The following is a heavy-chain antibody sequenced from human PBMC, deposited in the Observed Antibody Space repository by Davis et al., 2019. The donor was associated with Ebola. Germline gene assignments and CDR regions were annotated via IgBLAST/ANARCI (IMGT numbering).Heavy chain of an antibody. CDR2: IYYSGST. D-gene: IGHD3-22*01. Sequence: SETLSLTCTVSGGSISSSSYYWGWIRQPPGKGLEWIGSIYYSGSTYYNPSLKSRVTISVDTSKNQFSLKLSSVTAADTAVYYCAATPPNYYFDSSGYYGLVLDAFDIWGQGTMVTVSS. V-gene: IGHV4-39*01. CDR1: GGSISSSSYY. CDR3: AATPPNYYFDSSGYYGLVLDAFDI. J-gene: IGHJ3*02.